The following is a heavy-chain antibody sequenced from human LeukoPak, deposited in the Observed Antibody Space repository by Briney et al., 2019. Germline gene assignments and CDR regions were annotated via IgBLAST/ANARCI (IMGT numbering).Heavy chain of an antibody. CDR2: IYYSGST. CDR1: GGSISSYY. Sequence: PSETLSLTCTVSGGSISSYYWSWIRQPPGKGLEGIGYIYYSGSTNYNPSLKSRVTISVDTSKNQFSLKLSSVTAADTAVYYCARGSVRYDFWSGYSPDAFDIWGQGTMVTVSS. J-gene: IGHJ3*02. D-gene: IGHD3-3*01. V-gene: IGHV4-59*01. CDR3: ARGSVRYDFWSGYSPDAFDI.